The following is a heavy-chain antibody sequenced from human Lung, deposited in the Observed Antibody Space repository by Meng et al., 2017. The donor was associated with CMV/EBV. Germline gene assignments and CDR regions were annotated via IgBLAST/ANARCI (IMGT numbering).Heavy chain of an antibody. D-gene: IGHD1-20*01. V-gene: IGHV1-18*01. CDR1: GYTFTSYG. CDR2: ISAYNGNT. J-gene: IGHJ5*02. Sequence: ASXXVSXKASGYTFTSYGISWVRQAPGRGLEWMGWISAYNGNTNYAQKLQGRVTMTTDTSTSTAYMELRRLRSDDTAVYYGARVMAVGYNWNHYPGEVNWFDPXGQGXPVTVSS. CDR3: ARVMAVGYNWNHYPGEVNWFDP.